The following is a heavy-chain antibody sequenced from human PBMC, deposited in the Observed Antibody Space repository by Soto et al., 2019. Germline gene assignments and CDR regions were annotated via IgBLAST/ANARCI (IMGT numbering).Heavy chain of an antibody. CDR3: ARGRAALGDYYYYYGMDV. D-gene: IGHD6-6*01. Sequence: SVNVYCKASGGTFISYAISWVRQAPGQGLEWMGGIIPIFGTANYAQKFQGRVTITADESTSTAYMELSSLRSEDTAVYYCARGRAALGDYYYYYGMDVWGQGTTVTV. J-gene: IGHJ6*02. CDR2: IIPIFGTA. CDR1: GGTFISYA. V-gene: IGHV1-69*13.